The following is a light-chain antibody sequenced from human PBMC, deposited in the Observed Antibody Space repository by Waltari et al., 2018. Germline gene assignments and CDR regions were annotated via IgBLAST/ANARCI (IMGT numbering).Light chain of an antibody. CDR1: SGHSPYI. Sequence: QPVLTQSSSASASLGSSVKLTCTLSSGHSPYIIAWHQQQPGQAPRFLMKIEHSGSRLKVTGVFDRFSGSSSGAARYLTISNVQSEDEADYYCETWDSDSSVFGGGTKLTVL. V-gene: IGLV4-60*03. CDR2: IEHSGSR. CDR3: ETWDSDSSV. J-gene: IGLJ3*02.